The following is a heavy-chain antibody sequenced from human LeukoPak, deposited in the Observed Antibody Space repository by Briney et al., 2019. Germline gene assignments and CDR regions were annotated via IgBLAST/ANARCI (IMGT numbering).Heavy chain of an antibody. J-gene: IGHJ6*03. Sequence: PGGSLRLSCAASGFTFSSYSMNWVRQAPGKGLEWVSSISSSSSYIYYADSVKGRFTISRDNAKNSLYLQMNSRRAEDTAVYYCARFQAGIHYYYYMDVWGKGTTVTVSS. D-gene: IGHD6-25*01. CDR1: GFTFSSYS. CDR2: ISSSSSYI. CDR3: ARFQAGIHYYYYMDV. V-gene: IGHV3-21*01.